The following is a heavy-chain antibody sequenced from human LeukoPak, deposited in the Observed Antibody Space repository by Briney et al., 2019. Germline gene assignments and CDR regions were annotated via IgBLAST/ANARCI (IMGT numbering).Heavy chain of an antibody. Sequence: PGRSLRLSCVGSGFDFSNNGMHWVRQAPGKGLEWVAVTSYDGTSKYYADSVQGRVTTSTDNSKSTAYLQMTSLRIDDTAVYYCARDGSRGWYWVDYWGEGTLVTVSS. CDR2: TSYDGTSK. V-gene: IGHV3-30*03. CDR3: ARDGSRGWYWVDY. D-gene: IGHD6-19*01. J-gene: IGHJ4*02. CDR1: GFDFSNNG.